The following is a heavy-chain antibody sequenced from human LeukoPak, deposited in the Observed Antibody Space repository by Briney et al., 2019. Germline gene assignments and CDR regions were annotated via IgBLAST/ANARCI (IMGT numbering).Heavy chain of an antibody. Sequence: SGTLSLTCAVSGGSISSSNWWSWVRQPPGRGLEWIGEIYHSGSTNYNPSLKSRVTISVVTSKNQVSLKLSSVTAADTAVYYCARYLGYSDSSGYLPNWFDPWGQGTLVTVSS. V-gene: IGHV4-4*02. CDR1: GGSISSSNW. J-gene: IGHJ5*02. D-gene: IGHD3-22*01. CDR2: IYHSGST. CDR3: ARYLGYSDSSGYLPNWFDP.